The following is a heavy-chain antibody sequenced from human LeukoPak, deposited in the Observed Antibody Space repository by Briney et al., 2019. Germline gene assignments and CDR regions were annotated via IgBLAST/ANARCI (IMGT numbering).Heavy chain of an antibody. J-gene: IGHJ5*02. CDR1: GDSISSHY. CDR3: ARLEGFCPNGVCYRPKWTGFDP. Sequence: SETLSLTCSVSGDSISSHYWTWIRHPPGKRLEWVGYISSSGTSNYSPSLKSRVTISIDTSKNQFSLRLTSLTAADTAVYFCARLEGFCPNGVCYRPKWTGFDPWGQGTLVTVSS. CDR2: ISSSGTS. D-gene: IGHD2-8*01. V-gene: IGHV4-59*11.